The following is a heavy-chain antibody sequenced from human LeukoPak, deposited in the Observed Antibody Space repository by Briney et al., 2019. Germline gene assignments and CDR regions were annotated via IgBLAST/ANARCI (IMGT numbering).Heavy chain of an antibody. CDR2: ISACNGNT. CDR3: ARRAGAYSHPYDY. CDR1: GYTFTSYG. D-gene: IGHD4/OR15-4a*01. J-gene: IGHJ4*02. V-gene: IGHV1-18*01. Sequence: ASVKVSCKASGYTFTSYGISWVRQAPGQGLEWMGWISACNGNTNYAQKFQGRVTITADESTSTAYMELSSLRPEDTAVYYCARRAGAYSHPYDYWGQGTLVTVSS.